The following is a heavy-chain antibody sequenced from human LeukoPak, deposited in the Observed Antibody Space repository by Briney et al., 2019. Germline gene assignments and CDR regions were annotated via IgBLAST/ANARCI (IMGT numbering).Heavy chain of an antibody. J-gene: IGHJ5*02. V-gene: IGHV3-30*02. Sequence: PGGSLRLSCAASGFTFSSYGMHWVRQAPGKGLEWVAFIRYDGSNKYYADSVKGRFTISRDNSKNTLYLQMNSLRAEDTAVYYCAKSGDGRMGELELRWFDPWGQGTLVTVSS. CDR2: IRYDGSNK. CDR3: AKSGDGRMGELELRWFDP. CDR1: GFTFSSYG. D-gene: IGHD1-7*01.